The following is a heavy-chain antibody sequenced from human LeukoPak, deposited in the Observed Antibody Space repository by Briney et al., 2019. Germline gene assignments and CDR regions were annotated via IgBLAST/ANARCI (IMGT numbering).Heavy chain of an antibody. CDR2: ISGSGGST. CDR3: AKYKIWSGYYPPYFDY. D-gene: IGHD3-3*01. V-gene: IGHV3-23*01. Sequence: PGGSLRLSCAASGFTFSSYAMSWVRQAPGKGLEWVSAISGSGGSTYYADSVKGRFTISRDNSKNTLYLQMNSLRAEDTAVYYCAKYKIWSGYYPPYFDYWGQGTLVTVSS. CDR1: GFTFSSYA. J-gene: IGHJ4*02.